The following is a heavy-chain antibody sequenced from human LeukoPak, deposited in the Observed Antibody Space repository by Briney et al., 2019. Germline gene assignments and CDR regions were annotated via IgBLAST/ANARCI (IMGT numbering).Heavy chain of an antibody. V-gene: IGHV1-2*02. D-gene: IGHD6-6*01. CDR3: ARDWLKYSSSNNWFDP. CDR2: INPNSGGT. CDR1: GYTFTGYC. Sequence: VASVKVSCKASGYTFTGYCMHWVRQAPGQGLEWMGWINPNSGGTNYAQKFQGRVTMTRDTSISTAYMELSRLRSDDTAVYYCARDWLKYSSSNNWFDPWGQGTLVTVSS. J-gene: IGHJ5*02.